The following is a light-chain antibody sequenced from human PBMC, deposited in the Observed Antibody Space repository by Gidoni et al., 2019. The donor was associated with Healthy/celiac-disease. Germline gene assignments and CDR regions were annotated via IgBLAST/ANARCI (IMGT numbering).Light chain of an antibody. V-gene: IGKV4-1*01. CDR3: QQYYSNPFT. CDR2: WAS. Sequence: DIVMTQSPDSLAVSMGERATINCKSSPGVLYSSDNKDYLAWYQQKPGQPPKLLIYWASTRESGVPDRFSVSGSGTDFTLTISSLQAEDVAVYYCQQYYSNPFTFGGGTKVEIK. J-gene: IGKJ4*01. CDR1: PGVLYSSDNKDY.